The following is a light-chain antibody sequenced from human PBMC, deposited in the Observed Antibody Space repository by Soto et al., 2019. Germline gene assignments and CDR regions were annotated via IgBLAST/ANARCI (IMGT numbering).Light chain of an antibody. CDR2: AAS. J-gene: IGKJ1*01. CDR3: QQSYSTPRT. Sequence: DIQMTQSPSSLSVSVGDRATITCRASQSINSNLNWYQQKPGKAPKLLIYAASTLQSGVPSRFSGSGSGTDFTLTISSLQPEDFATYYCQQSYSTPRTFGQGTKVEIK. CDR1: QSINSN. V-gene: IGKV1-39*01.